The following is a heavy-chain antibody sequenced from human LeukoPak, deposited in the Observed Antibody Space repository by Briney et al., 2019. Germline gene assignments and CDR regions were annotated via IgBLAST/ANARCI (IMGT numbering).Heavy chain of an antibody. J-gene: IGHJ4*02. CDR3: ARFAYCGTGCWYYFDY. V-gene: IGHV4-4*09. D-gene: IGHD2-21*02. CDR1: GGSINGYY. Sequence: PWETLSLTCTVSGGSINGYYWSWIRQSPGTGLEWMGYIYHSGRTSANPCFTGRSTISADTCNDQFSLNLVAVTAADTAVYYCARFAYCGTGCWYYFDYWGRGALVTVT. CDR2: IYHSGRT.